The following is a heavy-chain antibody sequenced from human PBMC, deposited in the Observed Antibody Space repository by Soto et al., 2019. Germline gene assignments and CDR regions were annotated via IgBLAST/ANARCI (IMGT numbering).Heavy chain of an antibody. CDR3: AGEGRIAAAGRFDY. J-gene: IGHJ4*02. D-gene: IGHD6-13*01. Sequence: SETLAVTCTFSVGSISIGDYYWSWIRQVPGKGLEWIGYIYYSGSTYYNPSLKSRVAMSVDTSKNQFSLKLSSVTAADTAIYYCAGEGRIAAAGRFDYWGQGTLVTVSS. CDR1: VGSISIGDYY. V-gene: IGHV4-31*03. CDR2: IYYSGST.